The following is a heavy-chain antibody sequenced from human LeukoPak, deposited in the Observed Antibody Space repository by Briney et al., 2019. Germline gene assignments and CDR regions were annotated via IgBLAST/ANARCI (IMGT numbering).Heavy chain of an antibody. D-gene: IGHD3-10*01. V-gene: IGHV1-2*02. CDR2: INPNSGGT. J-gene: IGHJ4*02. CDR1: GYTFTGYY. CDR3: ARVLIRGVIIMAFGY. Sequence: ASVKVSCKASGYTFTGYYMHWVRQAPGQGLEWMGWINPNSGGTNYAQKFQGRVTMTRDTSISTAYMELSRLRSDDTAVYYCARVLIRGVIIMAFGYWGQGTLVTVPS.